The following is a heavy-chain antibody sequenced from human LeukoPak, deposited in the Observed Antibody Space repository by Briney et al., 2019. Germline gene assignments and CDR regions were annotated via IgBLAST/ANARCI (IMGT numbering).Heavy chain of an antibody. V-gene: IGHV1-2*02. CDR2: INPNSGGT. Sequence: ASVKVSCKASGYTFTSYYMHWVRQAPGQGLEWMGWINPNSGGTNYAQKFQGRVTMTRDTSISTAYMELSRLRSDDTAVYYCARDYYDSSGYDYWGQGTLVTVSS. D-gene: IGHD3-22*01. CDR3: ARDYYDSSGYDY. J-gene: IGHJ4*02. CDR1: GYTFTSYY.